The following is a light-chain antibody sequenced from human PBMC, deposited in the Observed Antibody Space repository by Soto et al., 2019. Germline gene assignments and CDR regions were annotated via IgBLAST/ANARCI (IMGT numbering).Light chain of an antibody. CDR2: GAS. V-gene: IGKV3-15*01. CDR1: QSVSSN. J-gene: IGKJ1*01. CDR3: QQYNNWPPWT. Sequence: EIVMTQSPATLSVSPRERATLSCRASQSVSSNLAWYHQKPGQAPRLLIYGASTRATGIPARFSGSGSGTEFTLTISSLQSEDFAVYYCQQYNNWPPWTFGQGTKVEIK.